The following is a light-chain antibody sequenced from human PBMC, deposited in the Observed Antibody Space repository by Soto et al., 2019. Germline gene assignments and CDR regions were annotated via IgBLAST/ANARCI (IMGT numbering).Light chain of an antibody. CDR1: SSDVGGYNY. CDR3: TSYTSSTSVV. V-gene: IGLV2-14*03. Sequence: QSALTQPASVSGSPGQSITISCTGTSSDVGGYNYVSWYQQHPGKVPKLMIYEVSNRPSGVSSRFSGSKSGNTASLTISGLQAEDEADYYCTSYTSSTSVVFGGGTKLTVL. CDR2: EVS. J-gene: IGLJ2*01.